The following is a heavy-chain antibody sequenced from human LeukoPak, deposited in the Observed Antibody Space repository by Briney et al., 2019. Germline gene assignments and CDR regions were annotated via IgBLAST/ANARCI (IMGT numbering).Heavy chain of an antibody. CDR1: GFTFSSYS. J-gene: IGHJ6*02. CDR2: ISSSSSTI. CDR3: AREGLGNYYYGMDV. D-gene: IGHD3-10*01. V-gene: IGHV3-48*01. Sequence: GGSLRLSCAASGFTFSSYSMNWVRQAPGKGLEWVSYISSSSSTIYYADSVKGRFTISRDNAKNSLYLQMNSLRAEDTAVCYCAREGLGNYYYGMDVWGQGTTVTVSS.